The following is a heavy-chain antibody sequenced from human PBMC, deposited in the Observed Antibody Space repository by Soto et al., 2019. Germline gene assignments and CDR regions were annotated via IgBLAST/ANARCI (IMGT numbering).Heavy chain of an antibody. CDR3: ARGTGYSSSWYGP. V-gene: IGHV3-33*01. D-gene: IGHD6-13*01. J-gene: IGHJ5*02. CDR1: GFTFSSYG. CDR2: IWYDGSNK. Sequence: GGSLRLSCAASGFTFSSYGMHWVRRAPGKGLEWVAVIWYDGSNKYYADSVKGRFTISRDNSKNTLYLQMNSLRAEDTAVYYCARGTGYSSSWYGPWGQGTLVTVSS.